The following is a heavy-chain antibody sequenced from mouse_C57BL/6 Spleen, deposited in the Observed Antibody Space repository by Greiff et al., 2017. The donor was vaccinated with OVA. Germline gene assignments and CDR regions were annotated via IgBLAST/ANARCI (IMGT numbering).Heavy chain of an antibody. J-gene: IGHJ2*01. Sequence: VQLQQPGAELVKPGASVKLSCKASGYTFTSYWMHWVKQRPGQGLEWIGEIDPSDSYTNYNQKFKGKATLTVDTSSSTAYMQLSSLTSEDSAVYYCARRTTVAFDYWGQGTTLTVSS. D-gene: IGHD1-1*01. CDR2: IDPSDSYT. CDR1: GYTFTSYW. V-gene: IGHV1-69*02. CDR3: ARRTTVAFDY.